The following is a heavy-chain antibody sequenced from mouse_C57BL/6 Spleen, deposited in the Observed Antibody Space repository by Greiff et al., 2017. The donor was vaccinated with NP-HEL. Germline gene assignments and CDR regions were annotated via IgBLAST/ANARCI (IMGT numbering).Heavy chain of an antibody. V-gene: IGHV1-81*01. D-gene: IGHD1-1*01. CDR1: GYTFTSYG. J-gene: IGHJ1*03. CDR2: IYPRSGNT. Sequence: VQLVESGAELARPGASVKLSCKASGYTFTSYGISWVKQRTGQGLEWIGEIYPRSGNTYYNEKFKGKATLTADKSSSTAYMELRSLTSEDSAVYFCARITTVVATFDVWGTGTTVTVSS. CDR3: ARITTVVATFDV.